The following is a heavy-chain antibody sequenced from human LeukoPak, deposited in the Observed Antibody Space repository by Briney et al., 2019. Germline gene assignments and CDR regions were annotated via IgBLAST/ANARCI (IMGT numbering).Heavy chain of an antibody. V-gene: IGHV3-23*01. CDR3: ARTGGSQGGNY. D-gene: IGHD1-26*01. CDR1: GFTFSSYG. CDR2: ISGSPGST. Sequence: TGGSLRLSCAASGFTFSSYGMSWVRQAPGKGLEWVSAISGSPGSTYYADSVEGRFTISRDNSKNTLYLQMNSLRAEDTAVYYCARTGGSQGGNYWGQGTLVTVSS. J-gene: IGHJ4*02.